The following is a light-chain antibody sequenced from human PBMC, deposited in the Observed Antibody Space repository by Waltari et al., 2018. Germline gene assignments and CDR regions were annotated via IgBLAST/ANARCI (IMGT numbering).Light chain of an antibody. CDR2: GAY. CDR3: QHHVRLPAT. CDR1: QSVNTY. J-gene: IGKJ1*01. V-gene: IGKV3-20*01. Sequence: LVLTQSPGTLSLSPGERATLSCRASQSVNTYLAWYQQKPRQSPRILIYGAYTRAAGIPDRFSGSGSGTYFSRTISRLETEDFAVYYCQHHVRLPATFGQGTKVEIK.